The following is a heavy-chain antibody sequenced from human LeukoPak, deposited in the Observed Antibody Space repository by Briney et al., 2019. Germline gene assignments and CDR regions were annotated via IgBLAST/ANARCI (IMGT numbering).Heavy chain of an antibody. CDR2: INHSGST. D-gene: IGHD3-22*01. CDR1: GGSFSGYY. V-gene: IGHV4-34*01. CDR3: ARAVSSGYYYRIDP. J-gene: IGHJ5*02. Sequence: SETLSLTCAVYGGSFSGYYWSWIRQPPGKGLEWIGEINHSGSTNYNPSLKSRVTISVDTSKNQFSLKLSSVTAAYTAVYYCARAVSSGYYYRIDPWGQGTLVTVSS.